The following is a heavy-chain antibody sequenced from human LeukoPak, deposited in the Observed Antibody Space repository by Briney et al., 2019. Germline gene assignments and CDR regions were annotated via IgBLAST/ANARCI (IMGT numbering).Heavy chain of an antibody. V-gene: IGHV3-21*01. CDR2: ISSSSSYI. D-gene: IGHD4-17*01. J-gene: IGHJ5*02. Sequence: GGPLRLSCAASGFTFSSYSMNWVRQAPGKGLEWVSSISSSSSYIYYADSVKGRFTISRDNAKNSLYLQMNSLRAEDTAVYYCAREMTPDYGDYAGFDPWGQGTLVTVSS. CDR1: GFTFSSYS. CDR3: AREMTPDYGDYAGFDP.